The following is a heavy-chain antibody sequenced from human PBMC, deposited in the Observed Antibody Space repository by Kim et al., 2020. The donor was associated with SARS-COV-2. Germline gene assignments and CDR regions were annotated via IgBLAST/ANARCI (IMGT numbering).Heavy chain of an antibody. CDR2: INHSGST. D-gene: IGHD4-17*01. V-gene: IGHV4-34*01. CDR3: ARGRGGTTVVTLGLGYYYYYGMDV. Sequence: SETLSLTCAVYGGSFSGYYWSWIRQPPGKGLELIGEINHSGSTNYNPSLKRRVTISVDTSKNQFSLKLSSVTAADTAVYYCARGRGGTTVVTLGLGYYYYYGMDVWGQGTTVTVSS. CDR1: GGSFSGYY. J-gene: IGHJ6*02.